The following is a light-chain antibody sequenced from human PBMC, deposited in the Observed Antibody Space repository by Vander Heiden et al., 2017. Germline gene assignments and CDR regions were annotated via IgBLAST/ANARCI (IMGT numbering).Light chain of an antibody. CDR3: QHYNSYPPT. V-gene: IGKV1D-16*01. Sequence: DIQITPSPYSLSASVGDRVTITCRASQDVGSWLAWYQQKPEKAPKSLISAASTLQSGVPSRFSGSGSGTEFTLTISSLQPEDSATYYCQHYNSYPPTFGGGTKVEIK. CDR2: AAS. J-gene: IGKJ4*01. CDR1: QDVGSW.